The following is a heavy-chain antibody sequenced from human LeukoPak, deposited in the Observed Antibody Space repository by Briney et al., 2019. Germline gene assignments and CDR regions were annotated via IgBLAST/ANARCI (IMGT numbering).Heavy chain of an antibody. J-gene: IGHJ4*02. CDR2: IWYGGSNK. V-gene: IGHV3-33*06. CDR3: AKHGLTRAAPRDYFDY. D-gene: IGHD6-25*01. CDR1: GFTFSSYG. Sequence: GGSLRLSCAASGFTFSSYGMHWVRQAPGKGLEWVAVIWYGGSNKYYADSVKGRFTISRDNSKNTLYLQMNSLRAEDTAVYYCAKHGLTRAAPRDYFDYWGQGTLVTVSS.